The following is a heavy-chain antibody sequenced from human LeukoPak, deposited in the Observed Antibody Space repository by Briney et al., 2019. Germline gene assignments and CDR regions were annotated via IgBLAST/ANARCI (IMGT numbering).Heavy chain of an antibody. CDR1: GFTLSSYA. J-gene: IGHJ4*02. D-gene: IGHD3-22*01. CDR2: ISYDGSNK. V-gene: IGHV3-30-3*01. CDR3: ARVTGYSSGYYSHYFDY. Sequence: GGSLRLSCAASGFTLSSYAMHWVRQAPGKGLEWVAVISYDGSNKYYADSVKGRFTISRDNSKNTLYLQMNSLRAEDTAVYYCARVTGYSSGYYSHYFDYWGQGTLVTVSS.